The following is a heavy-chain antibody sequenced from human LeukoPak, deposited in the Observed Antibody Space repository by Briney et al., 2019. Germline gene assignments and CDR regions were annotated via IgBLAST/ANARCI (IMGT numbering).Heavy chain of an antibody. CDR3: ARGPGTHVDY. D-gene: IGHD1-14*01. J-gene: IGHJ4*02. Sequence: SETLSLTCTVSGGSISSYYWSWIRQPPGKGLEWIGYIYYSGSTNYNPSLKSRVTISVDTSKNQFFLKLSSVTAADTAVYYCARGPGTHVDYWGQGTLVTVSS. V-gene: IGHV4-59*01. CDR1: GGSISSYY. CDR2: IYYSGST.